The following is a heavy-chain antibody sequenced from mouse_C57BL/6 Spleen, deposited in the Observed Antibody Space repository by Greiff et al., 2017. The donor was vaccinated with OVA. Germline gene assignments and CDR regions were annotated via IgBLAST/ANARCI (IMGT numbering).Heavy chain of an antibody. V-gene: IGHV14-2*01. CDR3: ARTTVVATYDY. Sequence: QLQPSGAELVKPGASVQFSCTASGFYINDYFMHWVKHRTEQFLAWIGRIDPEDGETKYAPKFQGKATITADTSSNTAYLQLSSLTSEDTAVYYCARTTVVATYDYWGQGTTLTVSS. CDR2: IDPEDGET. J-gene: IGHJ2*01. D-gene: IGHD1-1*01. CDR1: GFYINDYF.